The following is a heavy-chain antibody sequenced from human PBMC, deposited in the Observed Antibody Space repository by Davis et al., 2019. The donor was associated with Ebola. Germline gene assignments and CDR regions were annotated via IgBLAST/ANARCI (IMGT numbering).Heavy chain of an antibody. CDR1: GGSISSYS. J-gene: IGHJ4*02. CDR2: IYHSGST. D-gene: IGHD3-10*01. Sequence: SETLSLTCTVSGGSISSYSWSWIRQPPGKGLEWIGYIYHSGSTYYNPSLKSRVTISVDTSENHFSLKLSSVTAADTAVYYCATGAYYGSGYYFDYWGQGTLVTVSS. CDR3: ATGAYYGSGYYFDY. V-gene: IGHV4-30-2*05.